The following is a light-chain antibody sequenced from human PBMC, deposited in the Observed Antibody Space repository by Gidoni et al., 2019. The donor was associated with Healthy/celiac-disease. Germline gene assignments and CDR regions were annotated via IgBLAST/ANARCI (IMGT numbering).Light chain of an antibody. J-gene: IGKJ1*01. V-gene: IGKV2-28*01. CDR3: MQALQTWT. CDR2: LGS. CDR1: QSLLHSHGYNY. Sequence: DIVMTQSLLSLHFTPGEPASLSCRSSQSLLHSHGYNYLDWYLQKPGQSPQLLFSLGSNRASVFPDRFSGSGSGTDFPLKISRVDAEDVGFYYCMQALQTWTFGQGTKVEIK.